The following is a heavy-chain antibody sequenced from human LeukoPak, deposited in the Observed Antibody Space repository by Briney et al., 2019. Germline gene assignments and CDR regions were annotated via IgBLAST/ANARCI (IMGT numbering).Heavy chain of an antibody. J-gene: IGHJ3*02. Sequence: PSQTLSLTCTVSGGSISSGSYFWSWIRQPAGKGLEWIGRIYTSGSTNYNPSLKSRVTISADTSKNQFSLKLTSVAAADTAVYYCARGHSGDTFDIWGQGTMVTVSS. V-gene: IGHV4-61*02. CDR3: ARGHSGDTFDI. CDR1: GGSISSGSYF. D-gene: IGHD1-26*01. CDR2: IYTSGST.